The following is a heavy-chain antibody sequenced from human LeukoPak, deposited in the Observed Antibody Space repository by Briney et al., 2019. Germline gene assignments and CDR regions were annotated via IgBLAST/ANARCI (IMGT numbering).Heavy chain of an antibody. V-gene: IGHV4-34*01. CDR1: RGSLSRYY. J-gene: IGHJ4*02. D-gene: IGHD2-2*01. Sequence: SETLSLTCGVSRGSLSRYYCNWIRQSPGKGLEWLGEINHSGTNNYNPSLEGRGTIAVDTSKDQFSLTLRSVTAADTAVYYCARDPCSRSSCPLRFWAQGTLVTVSS. CDR2: INHSGTN. CDR3: ARDPCSRSSCPLRF.